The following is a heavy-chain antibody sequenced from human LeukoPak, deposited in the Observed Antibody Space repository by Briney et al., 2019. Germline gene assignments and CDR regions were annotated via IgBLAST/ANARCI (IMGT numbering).Heavy chain of an antibody. CDR2: INSDGSST. Sequence: PGGSLRLSCAASGFTFSSYWMHWVRQALGKGLVWVSRINSDGSSTSYADSVKGRFTISRDNAKNTLYLQMNSLRAEDTAVYYCARASGWVYFDYWGQGTLVTVSS. CDR3: ARASGWVYFDY. D-gene: IGHD6-19*01. V-gene: IGHV3-74*01. CDR1: GFTFSSYW. J-gene: IGHJ4*02.